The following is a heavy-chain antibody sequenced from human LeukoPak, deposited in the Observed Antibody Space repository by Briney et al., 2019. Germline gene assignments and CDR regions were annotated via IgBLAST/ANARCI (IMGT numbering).Heavy chain of an antibody. CDR1: GFSFNNNA. CDR3: ARDDMWAFDY. J-gene: IGHJ4*02. V-gene: IGHV3-23*01. Sequence: PGGTLRLSCAASGFSFNNNAMSWVRQAPGKGLEWVSAINGGGDATEYADSVKGRFTISRDNSKKTLYLQMNSLRPEDTAVYYCARDDMWAFDYWGQGTLVTVSS. D-gene: IGHD1-26*01. CDR2: INGGGDAT.